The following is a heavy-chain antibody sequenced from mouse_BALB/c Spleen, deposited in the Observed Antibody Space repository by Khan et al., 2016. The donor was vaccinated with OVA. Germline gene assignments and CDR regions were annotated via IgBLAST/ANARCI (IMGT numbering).Heavy chain of an antibody. J-gene: IGHJ3*01. CDR3: TRSGYGSFAY. D-gene: IGHD2-2*01. Sequence: QVQLKQSGAELVKTGASVKLSCKASGYTFSSYYLYWVKQRPGQGLEWIGEINPNNGDSNFNEKFKSKATLTVDKFSYTAYMQLSSLTSEDSAVYYCTRSGYGSFAYWGQGTLVTVSA. CDR2: INPNNGDS. V-gene: IGHV1S81*02. CDR1: GYTFSSYY.